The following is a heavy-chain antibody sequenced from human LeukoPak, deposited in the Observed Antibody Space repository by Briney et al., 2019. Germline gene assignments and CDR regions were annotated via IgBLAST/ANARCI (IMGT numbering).Heavy chain of an antibody. CDR3: ARRGPRQQPYYMDV. CDR2: IYYSGST. Sequence: SETLSPTCTVSGGSISSYYWSWIRQPPGKGLEWIGYIYYSGSTNYNPSLKSRVTISVDTSKNQFSLKLSSVTAADTAVYYCARRGPRQQPYYMDVWGKGTTVTVSS. V-gene: IGHV4-59*08. D-gene: IGHD6-13*01. CDR1: GGSISSYY. J-gene: IGHJ6*03.